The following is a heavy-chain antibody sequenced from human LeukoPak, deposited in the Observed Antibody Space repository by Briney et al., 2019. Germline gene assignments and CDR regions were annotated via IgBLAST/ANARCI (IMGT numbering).Heavy chain of an antibody. CDR3: ASPAIFGVPQGYMDV. V-gene: IGHV4-4*09. CDR2: IYTSGST. Sequence: PSETLSLTCTVSGGSISSYYWSWIRQPPGKGLEWIGDIYTSGSTNYNPSLKSRVTISVDTSKNQFSLKLSSVTAADTAVYYCASPAIFGVPQGYMDVWGKGTTVTVS. CDR1: GGSISSYY. D-gene: IGHD3-3*01. J-gene: IGHJ6*03.